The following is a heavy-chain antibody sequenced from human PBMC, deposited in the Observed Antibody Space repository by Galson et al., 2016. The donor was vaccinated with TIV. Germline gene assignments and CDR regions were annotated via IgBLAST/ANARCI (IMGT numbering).Heavy chain of an antibody. Sequence: SVKVSCKASGYTFTVNYIHWVRQAPGQGLEWMGWINAFSGATNYAQKFQGRVTITRDTSLSTAYMELRSLRSDATAVYYCARDAPGGTYPDTFDFWGQGTMVTVSS. D-gene: IGHD3-16*01. CDR1: GYTFTVNY. V-gene: IGHV1-2*02. CDR2: INAFSGAT. J-gene: IGHJ3*01. CDR3: ARDAPGGTYPDTFDF.